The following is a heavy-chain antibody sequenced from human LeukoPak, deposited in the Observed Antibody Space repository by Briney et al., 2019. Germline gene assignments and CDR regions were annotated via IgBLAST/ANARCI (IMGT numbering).Heavy chain of an antibody. CDR1: GGSISSSSYY. CDR2: IYYSGST. V-gene: IGHV4-39*01. D-gene: IGHD3-10*01. J-gene: IGHJ4*02. CDR3: ARWGLWFGDDY. Sequence: SETVSLTCTVSGGSISSSSYYWGWIRQPPGKGLEWIGSIYYSGSTYYNPSLKGRVTISVDTSKNQFSLKLSSVTAADTAVYYCARWGLWFGDDYWGKGTLVTVSS.